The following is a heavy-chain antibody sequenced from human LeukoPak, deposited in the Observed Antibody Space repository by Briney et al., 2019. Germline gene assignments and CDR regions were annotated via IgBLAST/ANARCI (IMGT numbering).Heavy chain of an antibody. Sequence: PSETLSLTCAVYGGSFSGYYWSWIRQPPGKGLEWLGEINHSGSTNYNPSLKSRVTISVDTSKNQFSLKLSSVTAADTAVYYCARSPGWELLRYFDYWGQGTLVTVSS. CDR1: GGSFSGYY. CDR2: INHSGST. D-gene: IGHD1-26*01. J-gene: IGHJ4*02. CDR3: ARSPGWELLRYFDY. V-gene: IGHV4-34*01.